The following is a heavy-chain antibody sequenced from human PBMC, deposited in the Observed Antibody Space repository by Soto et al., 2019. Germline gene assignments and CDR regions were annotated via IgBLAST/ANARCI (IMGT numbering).Heavy chain of an antibody. Sequence: QVQLVESGGGVVQPGRSLRLSCAASGFTFSSYGMHWVRQAPGKGLEWVAVISYDGSKKYYADSVKGRFTISRDNSKNTLYLQMNSPRAEDTAVYYCAKDRLRPRGKPGEGEGYFDLWGRGTLVTVSS. CDR2: ISYDGSKK. CDR1: GFTFSSYG. V-gene: IGHV3-30*18. CDR3: AKDRLRPRGKPGEGEGYFDL. J-gene: IGHJ2*01. D-gene: IGHD3-10*01.